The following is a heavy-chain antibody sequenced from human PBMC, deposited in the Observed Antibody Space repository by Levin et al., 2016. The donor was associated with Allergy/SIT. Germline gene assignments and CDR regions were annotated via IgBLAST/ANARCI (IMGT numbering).Heavy chain of an antibody. CDR2: INTNTGNP. D-gene: IGHD6-19*01. Sequence: WVRQAPGQGLEWMGWINTNTGNPTYAQGFTGRFVFSLDTSVSTAYLQISSLKAEDTAVYYCARDSGLLVAGNKGLFFDYWGQGTLVTVSS. J-gene: IGHJ4*02. CDR3: ARDSGLLVAGNKGLFFDY. V-gene: IGHV7-4-1*02.